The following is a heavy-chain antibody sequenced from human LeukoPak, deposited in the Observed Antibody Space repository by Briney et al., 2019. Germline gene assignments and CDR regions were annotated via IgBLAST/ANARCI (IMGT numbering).Heavy chain of an antibody. CDR1: GGSISSDH. CDR2: IYYSGRT. V-gene: IGHV4-59*01. D-gene: IGHD6-6*01. J-gene: IGHJ6*02. Sequence: SETLSLTCSVSGGSISSDHWNWIRQTPGKGLEWIGCIYYSGRTYYNPSLKSRVTISVDMSKSQFSLRLTSVTAADTAVYYCARRRVGMDVWGQGTTVTVSS. CDR3: ARRRVGMDV.